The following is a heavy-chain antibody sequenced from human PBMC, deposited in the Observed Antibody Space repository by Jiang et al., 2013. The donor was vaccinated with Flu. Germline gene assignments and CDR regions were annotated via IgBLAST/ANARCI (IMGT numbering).Heavy chain of an antibody. CDR3: ARVLSYSGYDFYFDY. V-gene: IGHV4-59*01. CDR2: IFYSGST. Sequence: QLVESGPGLVKPSETLSLTCTVSGDAISSNYWSWIRQPPGKGLEWIGYIFYSGSTYYNPSLKGRVTITIDTSKNQFSLKLSSVTAADTAVYYCARVLSYSGYDFYFDYWGQGTLATVSS. CDR1: GDAISSNY. D-gene: IGHD5-12*01. J-gene: IGHJ4*02.